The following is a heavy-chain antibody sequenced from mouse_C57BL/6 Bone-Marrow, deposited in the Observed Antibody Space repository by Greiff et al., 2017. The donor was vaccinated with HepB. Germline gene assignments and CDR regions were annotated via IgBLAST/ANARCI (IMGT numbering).Heavy chain of an antibody. Sequence: QVQLKQSGAELVRPGTSVKVSCKASGYAFTNYLIEWVKQRPGQGLEWIGVINPGSGGTNYNEKFKGKATLTADKSSSTAYMQLSSLTSEDSAVYFCARSLITTVVAFDYWGQGTTLTVSS. J-gene: IGHJ2*01. CDR1: GYAFTNYL. D-gene: IGHD1-1*01. CDR3: ARSLITTVVAFDY. V-gene: IGHV1-54*01. CDR2: INPGSGGT.